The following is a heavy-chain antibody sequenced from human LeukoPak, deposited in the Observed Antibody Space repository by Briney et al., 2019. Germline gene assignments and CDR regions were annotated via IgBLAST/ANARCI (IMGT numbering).Heavy chain of an antibody. Sequence: SGPTLVNPTQTLTLTCTFSGFSLSTSGVGVGWIRQPPGKALEWLALIYWDDDKRYSPSLRSRLTITKDTSKNQVVLTMTNMDPVDTATYFCAYRDYGDYVDYWGQGTPVTVSS. D-gene: IGHD4-17*01. CDR1: GFSLSTSGVG. CDR2: IYWDDDK. J-gene: IGHJ4*02. CDR3: AYRDYGDYVDY. V-gene: IGHV2-5*02.